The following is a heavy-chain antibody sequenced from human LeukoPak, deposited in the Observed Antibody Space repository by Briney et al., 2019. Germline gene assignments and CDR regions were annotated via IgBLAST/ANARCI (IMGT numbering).Heavy chain of an antibody. CDR1: GFTFSSYG. CDR2: ISYDGSNK. J-gene: IGHJ4*02. D-gene: IGHD3-22*01. Sequence: GGSLRLSCAASGFTFSSYGMHWVRQAPGKGLEWVAVISYDGSNKYYADSVKGRFTISRDNSKNTLYLQMNSLRAEDTAVYYCARGTSIYYDSSGYHFDYWGQGTLVTVSS. CDR3: ARGTSIYYDSSGYHFDY. V-gene: IGHV3-30*03.